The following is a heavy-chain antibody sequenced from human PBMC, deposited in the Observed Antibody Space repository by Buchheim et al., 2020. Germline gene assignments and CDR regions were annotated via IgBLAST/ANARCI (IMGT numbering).Heavy chain of an antibody. CDR1: GGSFSGYY. Sequence: QVQLQQWGAGLLKPSETLSLTCAVYGGSFSGYYWSWIRQPPGKGLEWIGKINHSGSTNYNPSLKSRVTISGDTSKNQFSLKLSSVTAADTAVYYCARGKQLGPGEDFDYWGQGTL. CDR2: INHSGST. J-gene: IGHJ4*02. D-gene: IGHD6-6*01. CDR3: ARGKQLGPGEDFDY. V-gene: IGHV4-34*01.